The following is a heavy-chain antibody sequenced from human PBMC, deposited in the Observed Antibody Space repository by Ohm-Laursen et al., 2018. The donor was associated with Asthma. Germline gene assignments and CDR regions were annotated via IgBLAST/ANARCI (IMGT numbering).Heavy chain of an antibody. Sequence: ESSVKVSCKASGGTLNNFAINWVRQAPGQGLEWMGGIIPMFHTATYAQKFQGRVTISADESTTTTYMELSSLRSEDTAVYYCARGHMVIMPHLHDWGQGILVTVSS. J-gene: IGHJ1*01. D-gene: IGHD2-21*01. CDR1: GGTLNNFA. V-gene: IGHV1-69*01. CDR3: ARGHMVIMPHLHD. CDR2: IIPMFHTA.